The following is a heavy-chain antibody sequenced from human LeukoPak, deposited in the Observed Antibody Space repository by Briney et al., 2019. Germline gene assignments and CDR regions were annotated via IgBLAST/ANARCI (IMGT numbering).Heavy chain of an antibody. D-gene: IGHD6-19*01. CDR3: ARVSRQWLAVGHWYFDL. V-gene: IGHV1-69*13. CDR2: IIPIFGTA. J-gene: IGHJ2*01. CDR1: GYTFTSYG. Sequence: ASVKVSCKASGYTFTSYGINWVRQAPGQGLEWMGGIIPIFGTANYAQKFQGRVTITADESTSTAYMELSSLRSEDTAVYYCARVSRQWLAVGHWYFDLWGRGTLVTVSS.